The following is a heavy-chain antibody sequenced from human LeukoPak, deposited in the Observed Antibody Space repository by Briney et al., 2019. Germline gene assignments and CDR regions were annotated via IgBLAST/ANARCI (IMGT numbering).Heavy chain of an antibody. CDR2: IKEDGSEQ. Sequence: GGSLRLSCVASGFSFSRYWMSWVRQAPGKGLDWVANIKEDGSEQYYADSLKGRFTISRDNVKNSLYLHINSLRAEDTAVYYCARDSFETDIDYWGQGTLVTVSS. J-gene: IGHJ4*02. D-gene: IGHD1-14*01. CDR3: ARDSFETDIDY. CDR1: GFSFSRYW. V-gene: IGHV3-7*01.